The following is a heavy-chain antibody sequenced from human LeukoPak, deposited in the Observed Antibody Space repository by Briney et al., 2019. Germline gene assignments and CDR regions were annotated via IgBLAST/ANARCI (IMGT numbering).Heavy chain of an antibody. Sequence: SETLSLTCAVYGGSFSGYYWSWIRQPPVKELEWIGEINHSGSTNYNPSLKSRVTISVDTSKNQFSLKLSSVTAADTAVYYCARGHLVQAAISFDPWGQGTLVTVSS. V-gene: IGHV4-34*01. CDR1: GGSFSGYY. CDR3: ARGHLVQAAISFDP. D-gene: IGHD2-2*01. J-gene: IGHJ5*02. CDR2: INHSGST.